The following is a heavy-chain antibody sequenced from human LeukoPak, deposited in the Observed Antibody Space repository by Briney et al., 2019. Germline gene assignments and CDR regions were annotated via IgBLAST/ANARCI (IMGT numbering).Heavy chain of an antibody. D-gene: IGHD1-14*01. J-gene: IGHJ4*02. CDR3: ARVNPNYYFDY. CDR1: GFTFSSYS. V-gene: IGHV3-21*01. CDR2: ISSSSSNI. Sequence: GGSLRLSCAASGFTFSSYSMNWVRQAPGKGLEWVSSISSSSSNIYYADSVKGRFTISRDNAKNSLYLQMNSLRAEDTAVYYCARVNPNYYFDYWGQGTLVTVSS.